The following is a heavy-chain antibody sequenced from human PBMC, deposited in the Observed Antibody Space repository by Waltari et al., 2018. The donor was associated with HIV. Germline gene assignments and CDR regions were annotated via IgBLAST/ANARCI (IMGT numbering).Heavy chain of an antibody. CDR2: IYSDGRT. D-gene: IGHD2-8*02. Sequence: VESGGALVQPGGSLILSCVGSGFAVSRTYIPCVRQAPGEGLEWVSVIYSDGRTDYTDSAKGRFTISRDTSKNTVFLQMNSLRPDDTAVFYCARGSTGRLQARGGYYGLDIWGRGTTVTVSS. V-gene: IGHV3-66*02. J-gene: IGHJ6*02. CDR3: ARGSTGRLQARGGYYGLDI. CDR1: GFAVSRTY.